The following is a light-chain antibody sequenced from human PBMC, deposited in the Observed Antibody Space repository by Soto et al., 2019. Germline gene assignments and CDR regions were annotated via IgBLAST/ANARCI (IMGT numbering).Light chain of an antibody. CDR3: QLYGTSSIT. CDR2: GAS. J-gene: IGKJ5*01. V-gene: IGKV3-20*01. CDR1: ESVSNSY. Sequence: IVLTQSPGTLSLSPGERATLSCWASESVSNSYLAWYQQKPGQTPRLLIYGASRRATGIPDRFSGSGSGTDCSRIVSRLEPEDFAVYYCQLYGTSSITFGQGTRLEI.